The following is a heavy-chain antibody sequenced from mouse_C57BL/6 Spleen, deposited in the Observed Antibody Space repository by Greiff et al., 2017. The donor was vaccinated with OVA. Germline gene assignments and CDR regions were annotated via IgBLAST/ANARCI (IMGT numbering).Heavy chain of an antibody. J-gene: IGHJ3*01. D-gene: IGHD2-4*01. V-gene: IGHV7-3*01. Sequence: EVQGVESGGGLVQPGGSLSLSCAASGFTFTDYYMSWVRQPPGKALEWLGFIRNKANGYTTEYSASVKGRFTISRDNSQSILYLQMNALRAEDSATYYCARSPYDYDRGPWFAYWGQGTLVTVSA. CDR2: IRNKANGYTT. CDR1: GFTFTDYY. CDR3: ARSPYDYDRGPWFAY.